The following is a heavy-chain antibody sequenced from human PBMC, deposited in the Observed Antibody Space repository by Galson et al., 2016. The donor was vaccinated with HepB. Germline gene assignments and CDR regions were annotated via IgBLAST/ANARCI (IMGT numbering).Heavy chain of an antibody. CDR3: ARVMNSGYPFS. V-gene: IGHV3-23*01. CDR2: ISGNSDTR. Sequence: SLRLSCAASGFTFGSYAMSWVRQAPGKGLEWVSVISGNSDTRYYADSVKGRLTISRDNSKNTLYLQMNSLRAEDTAVYFCARVMNSGYPFSWGQGTLVTVSS. CDR1: GFTFGSYA. J-gene: IGHJ5*02. D-gene: IGHD3-22*01.